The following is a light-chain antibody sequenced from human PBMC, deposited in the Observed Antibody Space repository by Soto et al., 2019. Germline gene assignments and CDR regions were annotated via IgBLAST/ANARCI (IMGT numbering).Light chain of an antibody. V-gene: IGLV2-14*01. CDR2: EVN. J-gene: IGLJ1*01. CDR1: STDIDFYNY. Sequence: QSALTQPASVSGSPGQSITISCTGTSTDIDFYNYVSWYQQHPGKAPKLIIYEVNNRPSGVSNHFSGSKSGNTASLTISGLQADDGADYYCNSYTANRIFVFGTGTKVTVL. CDR3: NSYTANRIFV.